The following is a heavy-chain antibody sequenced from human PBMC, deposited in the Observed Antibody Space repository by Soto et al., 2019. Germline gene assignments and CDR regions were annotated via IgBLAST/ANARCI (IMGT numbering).Heavy chain of an antibody. V-gene: IGHV3-30*03. CDR2: ISYDGSNK. D-gene: IGHD5-12*01. J-gene: IGHJ4*02. CDR1: GFTFSSYG. CDR3: AMEDSGYESGFGY. Sequence: QVQLVESGGGVVQPGRSLRLSCAASGFTFSSYGMHWVRQAPGKGLEWVAVISYDGSNKYYADSVKGRFTISRDNSKNTLYLQMNSLRAEDTAVYYCAMEDSGYESGFGYWGQGTLVTVSS.